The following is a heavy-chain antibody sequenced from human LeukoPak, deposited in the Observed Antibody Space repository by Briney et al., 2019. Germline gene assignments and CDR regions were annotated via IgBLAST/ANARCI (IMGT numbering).Heavy chain of an antibody. CDR1: GGSISSYY. V-gene: IGHV4-4*07. CDR2: IYTSGST. J-gene: IGHJ4*02. CDR3: ARVSYYYGSGSYLVDY. D-gene: IGHD3-10*01. Sequence: SETLSLTCTVSGGSISSYYWSWIRQPAGKGLEWIGRIYTSGSTSYNPSLKSRVTMSVDTSKNQFSLKLSSVTAADTAVYYCARVSYYYGSGSYLVDYWGQGTLVTVSS.